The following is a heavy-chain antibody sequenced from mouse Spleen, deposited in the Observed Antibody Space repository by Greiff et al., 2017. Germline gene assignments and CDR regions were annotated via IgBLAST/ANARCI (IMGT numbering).Heavy chain of an antibody. V-gene: IGHV3-6*01. J-gene: IGHJ2*01. CDR1: GYSITSGYY. Sequence: EVKLVESGPGLVKPSQSLSLTCSVTGYSITSGYYWNWIRQFPGNKLEWMGYISYDGSNNYNPSLKNRISITRDTSKNQFFLKLNSVTTEDTATYYCAPLTGSGYWGQGTTLTVSS. CDR3: APLTGSGY. D-gene: IGHD4-1*01. CDR2: ISYDGSN.